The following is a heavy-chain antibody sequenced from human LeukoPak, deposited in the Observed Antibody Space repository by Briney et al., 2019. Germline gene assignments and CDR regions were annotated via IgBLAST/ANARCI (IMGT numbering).Heavy chain of an antibody. CDR1: GFTFSSYA. D-gene: IGHD3-22*01. Sequence: PGGSLRLSCAASGFTFSSYAMHWVRQAPGKGLEWVAVISYDGSNKYYADSVKGRFTISRDNSKNTLYLQMNSLRAEDTAVYYCAKEGNWDSSGYYFSPPDYWGQGTLVTVSS. J-gene: IGHJ4*02. V-gene: IGHV3-30*04. CDR2: ISYDGSNK. CDR3: AKEGNWDSSGYYFSPPDY.